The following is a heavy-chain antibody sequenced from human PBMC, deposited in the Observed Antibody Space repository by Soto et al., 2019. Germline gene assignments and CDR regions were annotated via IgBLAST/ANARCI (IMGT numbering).Heavy chain of an antibody. V-gene: IGHV3-7*03. CDR3: ATEPGDYGDYGDY. CDR1: GFTISSYW. J-gene: IGHJ4*02. D-gene: IGHD4-17*01. Sequence: EVQLVESGGGLVQPGGSLRLSCAASGFTISSYWMSWVRQAPGKGLEWVANIKQDGSEKYYVDSVKGRFTISRDNAKNSLYLQMNSLRAEDTAVYYCATEPGDYGDYGDYWGQGTLVTVSS. CDR2: IKQDGSEK.